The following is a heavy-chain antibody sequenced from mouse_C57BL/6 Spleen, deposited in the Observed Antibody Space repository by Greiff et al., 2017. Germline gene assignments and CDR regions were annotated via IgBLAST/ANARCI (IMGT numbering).Heavy chain of an antibody. CDR2: FYPGSGSI. J-gene: IGHJ2*01. CDR3: ARHGNLLYYSNHGFDY. D-gene: IGHD2-5*01. CDR1: GYTFTEYT. V-gene: IGHV1-62-2*01. Sequence: QVQLQQPGAELVKPGASVKLSCKASGYTFTEYTIHWVKQRSGQGLEWIGWFYPGSGSIKYNEKFQDKATLTADKSSSTVYMELSRLTSEDSAVYFCARHGNLLYYSNHGFDYWGQGTTLTVSS.